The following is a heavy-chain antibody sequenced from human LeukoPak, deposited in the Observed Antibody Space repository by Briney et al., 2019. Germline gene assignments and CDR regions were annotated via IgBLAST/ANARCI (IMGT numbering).Heavy chain of an antibody. CDR2: IYYSGST. Sequence: ASETLSLTCTVSGGSISSYYWSWIRQPPGKGLEWIGYIYYSGSTNYNPSLKSRVTISVDTSKNQFSLKLSSVTAADTAVYYCARGQSDIVVVPAAVVWFDPWGQGTLVTVSS. V-gene: IGHV4-59*01. CDR1: GGSISSYY. D-gene: IGHD2-2*01. J-gene: IGHJ5*02. CDR3: ARGQSDIVVVPAAVVWFDP.